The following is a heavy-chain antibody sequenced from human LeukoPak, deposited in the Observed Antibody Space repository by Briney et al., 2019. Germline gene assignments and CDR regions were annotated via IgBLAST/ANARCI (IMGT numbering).Heavy chain of an antibody. J-gene: IGHJ4*02. CDR3: ATDSSGYYHNFDY. Sequence: GGSLRLSCAASGFTFSSYAMSWVRQAPGKGLEWVSAISGSGGSTYYADSVKGRFTISRDNSKNTLYLQMNSLRAEDTAVYYCATDSSGYYHNFDYWGQGTLVTVSS. D-gene: IGHD3-22*01. CDR1: GFTFSSYA. V-gene: IGHV3-23*01. CDR2: ISGSGGST.